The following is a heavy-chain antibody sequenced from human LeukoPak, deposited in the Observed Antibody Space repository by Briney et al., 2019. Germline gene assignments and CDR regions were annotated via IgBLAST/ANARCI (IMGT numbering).Heavy chain of an antibody. D-gene: IGHD5-24*01. CDR1: GGTFSSYA. J-gene: IGHJ4*02. V-gene: IGHV1-69*04. CDR3: ARGQVATITPLFDY. Sequence: GASVKVSCKASGGTFSSYAISWVRQAPGQGLEWMGRIIPILGIANYAQKFQGRVTITADKSTSTAYMELSSLRSEDTAVYYCARGQVATITPLFDYWGQGTLVTVSS. CDR2: IIPILGIA.